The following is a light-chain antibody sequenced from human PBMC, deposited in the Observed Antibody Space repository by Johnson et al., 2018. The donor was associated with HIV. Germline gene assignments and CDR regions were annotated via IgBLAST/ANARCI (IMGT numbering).Light chain of an antibody. V-gene: IGLV1-51*01. CDR2: DNN. CDR1: SSNIGNNY. J-gene: IGLJ1*01. CDR3: GTWDSSLIALG. Sequence: QSILTQPPSVSAAPGQKVTISCSGSSSNIGNNYVSWYQQLPGTAPKLLIYDNNKRPSGIPDRFSGSKSGTSATLGITGLQTGDEADYYCGTWDSSLIALGLGTGTKVTVL.